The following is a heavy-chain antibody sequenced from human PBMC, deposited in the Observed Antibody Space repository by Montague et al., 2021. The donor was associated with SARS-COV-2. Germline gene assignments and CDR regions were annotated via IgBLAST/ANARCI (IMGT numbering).Heavy chain of an antibody. CDR3: ARAWQPLIHEGFGWFDP. V-gene: IGHV4-39*07. Sequence: SETLSLTCTVSGGSVSSSSYYWGWIRQPPGKGLEWIGSIYYTGSTYYNPSLKSRVTISVDTSKNQFSLMMSSVTAADTAVYYCARAWQPLIHEGFGWFDPWGQGTLVTVSS. J-gene: IGHJ5*02. CDR2: IYYTGST. D-gene: IGHD6-13*01. CDR1: GGSVSSSSYY.